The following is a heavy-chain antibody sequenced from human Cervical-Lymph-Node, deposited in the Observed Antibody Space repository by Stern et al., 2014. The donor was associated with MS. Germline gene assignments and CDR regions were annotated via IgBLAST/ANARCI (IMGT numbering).Heavy chain of an antibody. J-gene: IGHJ4*02. CDR1: GGTFSNAA. V-gene: IGHV1-69*06. Sequence: VQLVQSGPEVKKPGSSLKVSCRASGGTFSNAAINWVRQAPGQGLEWMGGIIPIFVRANYAQKVQGRVTIIADKSTKTTYQELSSLTYEDTAVYYCARDLNDWGQGTLVTVSS. CDR2: IIPIFVRA. CDR3: ARDLND.